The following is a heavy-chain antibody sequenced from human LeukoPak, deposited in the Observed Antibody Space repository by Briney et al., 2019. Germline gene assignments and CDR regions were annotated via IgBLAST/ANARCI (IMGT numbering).Heavy chain of an antibody. CDR3: ARVFYYYDSSGYEKYYFDY. CDR1: GCTFTGYY. CDR2: INPNSGGT. D-gene: IGHD3-22*01. Sequence: ASVKVSCKASGCTFTGYYMHWVRQAPGQGLEWMGWINPNSGGTNYAQKFQGRVTMTRDTSISTAYMELSRLRSDDTAVYYCARVFYYYDSSGYEKYYFDYWGQGSLVTVSS. J-gene: IGHJ4*02. V-gene: IGHV1-2*02.